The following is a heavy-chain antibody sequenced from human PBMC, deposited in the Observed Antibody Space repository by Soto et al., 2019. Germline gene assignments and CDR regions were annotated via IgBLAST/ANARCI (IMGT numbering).Heavy chain of an antibody. CDR3: AKSVVYYDDSSGPDDAFDL. Sequence: EVQLLESGGGLVQPGGSLRLSCAASGFTFSSYAMSWVRQAQGKGLEWVSTISATGGSTFDEDSVKGRFIISRDNSKNPLSLEMDSLSTEDTALYYCAKSVVYYDDSSGPDDAFDLWRKGTMVTVSS. CDR2: ISATGGST. V-gene: IGHV3-23*01. D-gene: IGHD3-22*01. CDR1: GFTFSSYA. J-gene: IGHJ3*01.